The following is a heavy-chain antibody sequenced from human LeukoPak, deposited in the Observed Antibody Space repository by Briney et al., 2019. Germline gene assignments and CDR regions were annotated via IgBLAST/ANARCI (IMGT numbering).Heavy chain of an antibody. CDR3: ARGGFVVVPAAIDY. CDR2: INPNSGGT. CDR1: GYTFTGYY. J-gene: IGHJ4*02. V-gene: IGHV1-2*02. D-gene: IGHD2-2*01. Sequence: ASVKVSCKASGYTFTGYYMHWVRQARGQGLECMGWINPNSGGTNYAQKFQGRVTMSRDTSISTAYMELSRLRSDDTAVYYCARGGFVVVPAAIDYWGQGTLVTVSS.